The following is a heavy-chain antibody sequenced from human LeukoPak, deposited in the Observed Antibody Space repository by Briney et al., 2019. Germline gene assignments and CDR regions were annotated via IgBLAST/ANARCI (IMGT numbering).Heavy chain of an antibody. D-gene: IGHD4-17*01. CDR1: GFTVSSDS. J-gene: IGHJ4*02. Sequence: GGSLRLSCTVSGFTVSSDSMSWVRQAPGKGLEWVSATSTSSIYIYYADSVKGRFTISRHNAKKSLYLQMNSLRAEDTAVYYCARDLGGYGDSGTNFDYWGQGTLVTVSS. V-gene: IGHV3-21*01. CDR3: ARDLGGYGDSGTNFDY. CDR2: TSTSSIYI.